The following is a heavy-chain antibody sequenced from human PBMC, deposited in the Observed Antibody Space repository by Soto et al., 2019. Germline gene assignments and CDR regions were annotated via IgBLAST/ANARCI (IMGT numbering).Heavy chain of an antibody. V-gene: IGHV5-51*01. CDR3: ARHYRNSGASGPHYCYCGMDV. Sequence: GESLKISCKGSGYSFTSYWIGWVRQMPGKGLEWMGIIYPGDSDTRYSPSFQGQVTISADKSISTAYLQWSSLKASDTAMYYWARHYRNSGASGPHYCYCGMDVWGQGTTVTFS. CDR2: IYPGDSDT. D-gene: IGHD6-6*01. J-gene: IGHJ6*02. CDR1: GYSFTSYW.